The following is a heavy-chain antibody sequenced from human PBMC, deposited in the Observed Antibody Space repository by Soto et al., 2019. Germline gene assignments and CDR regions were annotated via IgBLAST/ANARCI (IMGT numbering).Heavy chain of an antibody. Sequence: GGSLRLSCAASGFTFSAYAMSWVRQAPGKGLEWVSSINVDDSAYYADSVKGRFTISRDNSKSTVFLELSGLRVEDTATFYCAKNYYFDHWGQGTQVTVSS. J-gene: IGHJ4*02. V-gene: IGHV3-23*01. CDR3: AKNYYFDH. CDR1: GFTFSAYA. CDR2: INVDDSA.